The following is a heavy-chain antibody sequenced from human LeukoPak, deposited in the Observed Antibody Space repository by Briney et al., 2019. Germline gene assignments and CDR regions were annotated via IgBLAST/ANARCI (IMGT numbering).Heavy chain of an antibody. D-gene: IGHD4-17*01. CDR2: TYSGAST. Sequence: SRRLLGTASGYTFNIYGKHWGRQAPGKGIDWVSITYSGASTYHADAVKGRFTNSRDNSKNTLYLQMNSLSAEDTAVSYCAADYDSAYWGQGTPATNSS. CDR1: GYTFNIYG. V-gene: IGHV3-66*01. J-gene: IGHJ4*02. CDR3: AADYDSAY.